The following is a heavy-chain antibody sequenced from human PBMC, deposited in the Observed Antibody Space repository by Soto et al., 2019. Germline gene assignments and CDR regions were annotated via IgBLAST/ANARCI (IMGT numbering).Heavy chain of an antibody. Sequence: EVQLVESGGGLVKPGGSLRLSCAASGFNFNYAWMNWVRQAPGKGLEGVGHIKSKSDGGTTDYAAPVKGRFTISRDDSRNMVYLQMNSLKIEDTAMYYCGSRHWGQGTLVTVSS. CDR1: GFNFNYAW. CDR2: IKSKSDGGTT. J-gene: IGHJ4*02. CDR3: GSRH. V-gene: IGHV3-15*07.